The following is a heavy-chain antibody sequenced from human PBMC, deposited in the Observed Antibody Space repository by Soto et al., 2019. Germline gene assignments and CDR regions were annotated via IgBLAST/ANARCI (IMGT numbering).Heavy chain of an antibody. D-gene: IGHD1-1*01. CDR2: INPANGNT. CDR3: AGDILNVGPRANDAFDV. J-gene: IGHJ3*01. CDR1: GFTFSDTL. V-gene: IGHV1-3*01. Sequence: QVQLVQSGAEVKKPGASVKISCQASGFTFSDTLINWVRQGPGQRLEWMGWINPANGNTRYSESFQGRVSISSPSSASTVYVALSDLTSEDTAVSYCAGDILNVGPRANDAFDVWGQGTLITVSS.